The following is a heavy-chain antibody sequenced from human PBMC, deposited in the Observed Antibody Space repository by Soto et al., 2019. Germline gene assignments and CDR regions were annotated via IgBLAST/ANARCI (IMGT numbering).Heavy chain of an antibody. CDR3: ARDVAAADHGMDV. J-gene: IGHJ6*02. V-gene: IGHV4-31*03. D-gene: IGHD6-13*01. CDR1: GGSISSGGYY. CDR2: IYYSGST. Sequence: SETLSLTCTVSGGSISSGGYYWSWIRQHPGKGLEWIGYIYYSGSTYYNPSLKNRVTISVDTSKNQFSLKLSSVTAADTAVYYCARDVAAADHGMDVWGQGTTVTVSS.